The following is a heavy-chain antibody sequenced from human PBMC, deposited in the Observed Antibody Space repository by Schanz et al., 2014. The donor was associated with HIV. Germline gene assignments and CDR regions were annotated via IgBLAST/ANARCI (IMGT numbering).Heavy chain of an antibody. D-gene: IGHD2-21*02. CDR3: AKDVLSDDASGDDLIMEA. J-gene: IGHJ6*02. CDR2: ISGSGRKR. Sequence: EVHLLESGGGLAQPGGSLRLSCAASGFYFGRYAMTWVRQTPDEGLEWVSVISGSGRKRYYADAVKGRFTISRDNSRDTLYLQMDSLRGDDTAIYYCAKDVLSDDASGDDLIMEAWGQGTTVMVSS. CDR1: GFYFGRYA. V-gene: IGHV3-23*01.